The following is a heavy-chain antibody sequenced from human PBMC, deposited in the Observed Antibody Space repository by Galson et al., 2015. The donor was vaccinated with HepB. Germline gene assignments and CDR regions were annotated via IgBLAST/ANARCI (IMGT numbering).Heavy chain of an antibody. CDR1: GFTFSSYS. D-gene: IGHD3-22*01. Sequence: SLRLSCAASGFTFSSYSMNWVRQAPGKGLEWVSSISSSSSYIYYADSVKGRFTISRDNAKNSLYLQMNSLRAEDTAVYYCARDGVYYDSSGYYYDMGYWGQGTLVTVSS. J-gene: IGHJ4*02. CDR2: ISSSSSYI. V-gene: IGHV3-21*01. CDR3: ARDGVYYDSSGYYYDMGY.